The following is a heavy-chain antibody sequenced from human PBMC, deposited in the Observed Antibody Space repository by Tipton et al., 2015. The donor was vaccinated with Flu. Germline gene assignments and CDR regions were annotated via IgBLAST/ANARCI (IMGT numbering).Heavy chain of an antibody. J-gene: IGHJ3*02. V-gene: IGHV4-59*01. CDR1: GGSISSYY. CDR2: IYYSRST. CDR3: ARDYYGSGYDAFDI. Sequence: TLSLTCTVSGGSISSYYWSWIRQPPGKGLEWIGYIYYSRSTNYNPSLKSRVTISVDTSKNQFSLKLSSVTAADTAVYYCARDYYGSGYDAFDIWGQGTMVTVSS. D-gene: IGHD3-10*01.